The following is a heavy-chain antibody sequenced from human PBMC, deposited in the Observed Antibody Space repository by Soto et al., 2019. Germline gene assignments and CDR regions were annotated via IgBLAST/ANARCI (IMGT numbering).Heavy chain of an antibody. J-gene: IGHJ3*02. V-gene: IGHV4-59*01. D-gene: IGHD1-26*01. CDR2: IYYSGST. Sequence: SEALSLPCTVSVGSISSYYWSWIRQPPGKVLEWIGYIYYSGSTNYNPSLKSRVTISVDTSKNQFSLKLSSVTAADTAVYYCAGQATDDAFDIWGQGTMVTVSS. CDR1: VGSISSYY. CDR3: AGQATDDAFDI.